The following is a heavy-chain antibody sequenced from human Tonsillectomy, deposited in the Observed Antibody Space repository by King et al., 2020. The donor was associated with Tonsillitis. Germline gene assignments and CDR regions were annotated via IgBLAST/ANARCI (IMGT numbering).Heavy chain of an antibody. V-gene: IGHV5-51*01. J-gene: IGHJ4*02. CDR3: ARSLTIFGTADC. D-gene: IGHD3-3*01. CDR1: GYSFNNYW. CDR2: IYPADSVT. Sequence: VQLVESGAEVKKPGESLKISCSGSGYSFNNYWVAWVRQMPGKGLEWMGIIYPADSVTTYSPAFEGQVTLSAAKSLTTAYLQWSSLKASDTAMYYCARSLTIFGTADCWGQGTLVTVSS.